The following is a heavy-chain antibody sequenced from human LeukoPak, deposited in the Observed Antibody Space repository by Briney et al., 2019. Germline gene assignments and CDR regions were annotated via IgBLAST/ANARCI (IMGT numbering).Heavy chain of an antibody. CDR1: GFTFSSYG. J-gene: IGHJ4*02. Sequence: PGGSLRLSCAASGFTFSSYGMSWVRQAPGKGLEWVSAISGSGGSTYYADSVKGRFTISRDNSKNTLYLQMNSLRAEDTAVYYCSKDISGYDDISPAFDFWGQGTLVTVSS. V-gene: IGHV3-23*01. D-gene: IGHD5-12*01. CDR2: ISGSGGST. CDR3: SKDISGYDDISPAFDF.